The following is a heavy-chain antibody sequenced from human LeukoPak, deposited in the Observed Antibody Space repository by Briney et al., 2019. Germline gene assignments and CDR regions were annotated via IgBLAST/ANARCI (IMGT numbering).Heavy chain of an antibody. V-gene: IGHV3-30*02. Sequence: GGSLRLSCAASGFTFSTYGMHWVRQAPGKGLEWVAFVRYDGSKKYYTNSVKGRFTISRDNAKNSLYLQMNSLRAEDTAVYYCARDLHYYDSSGYSMGDAFDIWGQGTMVTVSS. D-gene: IGHD3-22*01. CDR1: GFTFSTYG. CDR3: ARDLHYYDSSGYSMGDAFDI. CDR2: VRYDGSKK. J-gene: IGHJ3*02.